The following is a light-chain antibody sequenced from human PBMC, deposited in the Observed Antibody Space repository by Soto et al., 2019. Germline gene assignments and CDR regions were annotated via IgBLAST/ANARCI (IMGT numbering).Light chain of an antibody. CDR2: KAS. J-gene: IGKJ1*01. CDR3: QQYNSYFWT. V-gene: IGKV1-5*03. CDR1: QSISSW. Sequence: DIQMTQSPSTLSASVGDRVTITCRASQSISSWLAWYQQKPGKAPKLLIYKASSLESGVPSRFSGSGSGTEFTLTIRSLHTDDFANYYCQQYNSYFWTFGQATKVDIK.